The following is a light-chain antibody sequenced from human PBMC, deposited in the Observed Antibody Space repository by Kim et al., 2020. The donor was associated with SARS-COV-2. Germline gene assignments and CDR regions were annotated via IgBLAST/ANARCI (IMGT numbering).Light chain of an antibody. J-gene: IGKJ1*01. V-gene: IGKV1-27*01. Sequence: ASVGDRVTITCRASRDISNYLAWYQQKPGKVPKLLIYAAYTLQSGVPSRFSGSRSGTDFSLTISSLQPDDFATYYCQNYNSAPRTFGQGTKVDIK. CDR2: AAY. CDR3: QNYNSAPRT. CDR1: RDISNY.